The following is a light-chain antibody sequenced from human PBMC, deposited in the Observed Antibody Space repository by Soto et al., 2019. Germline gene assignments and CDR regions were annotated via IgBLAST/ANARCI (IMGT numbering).Light chain of an antibody. V-gene: IGLV2-8*01. CDR2: EVN. Sequence: QSALTQPPSASGSPGHSVTISCTGTSSDVGGYNYVSWYQQHPDKAPKLMIYEVNKRPSGVPDRFSGPKSGNTASLTVSGLQAEDEADYYCSSYAGSNNLLFGGGTTLTVL. CDR3: SSYAGSNNLL. CDR1: SSDVGGYNY. J-gene: IGLJ2*01.